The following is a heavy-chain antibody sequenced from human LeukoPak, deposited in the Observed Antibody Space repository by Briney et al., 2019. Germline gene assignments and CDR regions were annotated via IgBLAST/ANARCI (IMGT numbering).Heavy chain of an antibody. CDR3: AREDITMVRGVIIKAQSRDY. CDR2: IYYTGST. J-gene: IGHJ4*02. D-gene: IGHD3-10*01. CDR1: GGSISSSSYY. V-gene: IGHV4-61*05. Sequence: MTSETLSLTCTVSGGSISSSSYYWGWIRQPPGKGLEWIGYIYYTGSTSYNPSLKSRVTISVDTSKNQFSLKLSSVTAADTAVYYCAREDITMVRGVIIKAQSRDYWGQGTLVTVSS.